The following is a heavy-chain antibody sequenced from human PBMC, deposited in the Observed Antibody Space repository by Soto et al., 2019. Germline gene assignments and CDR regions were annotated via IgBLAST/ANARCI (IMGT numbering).Heavy chain of an antibody. CDR1: GFTFSSYS. V-gene: IGHV3-21*01. CDR2: ISSSSSYI. J-gene: IGHJ3*02. Sequence: EVQLVESGGGLVKHGGSLRLSCAASGFTFSSYSMNWVRQAPGKELEWVSSISSSSSYIYYADSVQGRFPISRAKAKNSLDLQMNSLRAEDTAVYDCASDSGPTSYYYMWWSHPEALDIWVQGPMVTVSS. D-gene: IGHD3-16*01. CDR3: ASDSGPTSYYYMWWSHPEALDI.